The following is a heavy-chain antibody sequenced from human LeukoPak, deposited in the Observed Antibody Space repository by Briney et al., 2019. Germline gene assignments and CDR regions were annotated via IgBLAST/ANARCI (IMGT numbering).Heavy chain of an antibody. V-gene: IGHV1-2*06. CDR2: INPNSGGT. D-gene: IGHD3-3*01. CDR3: ARGEYYDFWSGRKAPFGY. Sequence: ASVKVSCKASGYTFTGYYMHWVRQAPGQGLEWMGRINPNSGGTNYAQKFQGRVTMTRDTSISTAYMELSRLRSDDTAVYYCARGEYYDFWSGRKAPFGYWGQGTLVTVSS. CDR1: GYTFTGYY. J-gene: IGHJ4*02.